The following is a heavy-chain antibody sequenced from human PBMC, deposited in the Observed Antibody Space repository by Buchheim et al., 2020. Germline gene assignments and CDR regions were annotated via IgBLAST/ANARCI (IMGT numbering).Heavy chain of an antibody. V-gene: IGHV3-30*04. CDR1: GFTFSSYA. D-gene: IGHD6-6*01. J-gene: IGHJ3*02. Sequence: QVQLVESGGGVVQPGRSLRLSCAASGFTFSSYAMHWVRQAPGKGLEWVAVISYDGSNKYYADSVKGRFTISRDNSKNTLYLQMNSLRAEDTAVYYCAGEVAARDAFDIWGQGT. CDR3: AGEVAARDAFDI. CDR2: ISYDGSNK.